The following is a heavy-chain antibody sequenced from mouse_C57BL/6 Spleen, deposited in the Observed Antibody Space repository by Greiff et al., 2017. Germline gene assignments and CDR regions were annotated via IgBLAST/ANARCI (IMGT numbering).Heavy chain of an antibody. Sequence: VQLQQPGAELVMPGASAKLSCKASGYTFTSYWMHWVKQRPGQGLEWIGEIDPSDSYTNYNQKFKGKSTLTVDKSSSTAYMQLSSLTSEDSAVYYCARHDGSRYFDYWGQGTTLTVSS. V-gene: IGHV1-69*01. CDR2: IDPSDSYT. J-gene: IGHJ2*01. CDR1: GYTFTSYW. CDR3: ARHDGSRYFDY. D-gene: IGHD1-1*01.